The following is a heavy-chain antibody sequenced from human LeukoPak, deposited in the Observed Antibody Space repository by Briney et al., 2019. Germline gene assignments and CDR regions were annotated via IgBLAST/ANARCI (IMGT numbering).Heavy chain of an antibody. V-gene: IGHV3-64*01. CDR3: ARXRXXXXWDXFDI. Sequence: GGPLRLSCAASGFTFISYAMPWVRKAPGKGLEYVSAISSNGGRTYYANSVKGRFTISRDNSKNTLYLQMGSLRAEDMAVYYCARXRXXXXWDXFDIWGXGTMVTVS. J-gene: IGHJ3*02. CDR1: GFTFISYA. CDR2: ISSNGGRT. D-gene: IGHD3-10*01.